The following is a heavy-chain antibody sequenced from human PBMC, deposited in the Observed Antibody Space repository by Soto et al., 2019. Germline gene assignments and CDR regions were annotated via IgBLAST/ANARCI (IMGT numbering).Heavy chain of an antibody. J-gene: IGHJ4*02. Sequence: SETLSLTCAVYGGSFSGYYWSWIRQPPGKGLEWIGEINHSGSTNYNPSLKSRVTISVDTSKNQFSLKLSYVTAADTAVYYCARGLQFYFDYWGQGTLVTVSS. CDR3: ARGLQFYFDY. V-gene: IGHV4-34*01. CDR1: GGSFSGYY. CDR2: INHSGST.